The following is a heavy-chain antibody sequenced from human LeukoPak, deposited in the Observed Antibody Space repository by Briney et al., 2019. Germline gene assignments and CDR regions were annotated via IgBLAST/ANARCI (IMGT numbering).Heavy chain of an antibody. Sequence: GGSLRLSCAASGFTFSSYWMSWIRQAPGKGLEWVSSISRSGESTFYADSVRGRFTISRDNSKNTVSLQMESLRAEDTALYYCAKDYAVGSIDYWGQGTLVTVSS. CDR3: AKDYAVGSIDY. J-gene: IGHJ4*02. D-gene: IGHD3-16*01. V-gene: IGHV3-23*01. CDR2: ISRSGEST. CDR1: GFTFSSYW.